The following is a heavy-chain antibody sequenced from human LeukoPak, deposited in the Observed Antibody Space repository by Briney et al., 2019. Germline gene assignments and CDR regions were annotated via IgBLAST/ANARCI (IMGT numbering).Heavy chain of an antibody. CDR1: GGSISSSSYY. J-gene: IGHJ5*02. V-gene: IGHV4-39*07. Sequence: SETLSLTCTVSGGSISSSSYYWGWIRQPPGKGLEWIGSIYYSGSTYYNPSLKSRVTISVVTSKNQFSLKLSSVTAADTAVYYCARGRSFVAAAAANWFDPWGQGTLVTVSS. D-gene: IGHD6-13*01. CDR2: IYYSGST. CDR3: ARGRSFVAAAAANWFDP.